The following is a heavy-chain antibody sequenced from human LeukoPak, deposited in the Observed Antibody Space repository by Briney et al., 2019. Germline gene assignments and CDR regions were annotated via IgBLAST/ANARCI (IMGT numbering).Heavy chain of an antibody. D-gene: IGHD3-9*01. V-gene: IGHV3-74*01. CDR2: IIGDGSST. Sequence: GGSLRLSCAASGFPFSFYWMHWVRQPPGKGLVWVSRIIGDGSSTEYADSVKGRFTISRDIARNMVYLEMSSLRAEDTAVYYCVRSPRADAINFDYWGQGTLVTVSS. CDR1: GFPFSFYW. CDR3: VRSPRADAINFDY. J-gene: IGHJ4*02.